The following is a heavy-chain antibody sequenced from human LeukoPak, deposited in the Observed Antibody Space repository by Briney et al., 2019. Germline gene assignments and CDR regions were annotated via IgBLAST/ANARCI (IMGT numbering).Heavy chain of an antibody. D-gene: IGHD2/OR15-2a*01. CDR3: ARSLWPEDL. Sequence: GGSLRLSCAASGFTYNNYYMSWVRQAPGKGLEWVANINQDGSRRYYMDSVKGRFTISGDNAKKSVYLQMDSLRAEDTAVYYCARSLWPEDLWGQGTLVTVSS. CDR2: INQDGSRR. V-gene: IGHV3-7*01. J-gene: IGHJ5*02. CDR1: GFTYNNYY.